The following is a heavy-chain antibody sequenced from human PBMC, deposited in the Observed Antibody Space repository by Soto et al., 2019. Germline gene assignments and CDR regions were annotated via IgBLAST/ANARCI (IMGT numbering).Heavy chain of an antibody. J-gene: IGHJ4*02. V-gene: IGHV3-21*01. CDR1: GFTFSSYS. CDR2: NSSSSSYI. D-gene: IGHD5-18*01. Sequence: EGQLVESGGGLVKPGGSLRLSCAASGFTFSSYSMNWVRQAPGKGLEWVSSNSSSSSYIYYADSVKGRFTISRDNAKNSLYLQMNSLRAEDTAVYYCARDQPGYSYGYGLGYWGQGTLVTVSS. CDR3: ARDQPGYSYGYGLGY.